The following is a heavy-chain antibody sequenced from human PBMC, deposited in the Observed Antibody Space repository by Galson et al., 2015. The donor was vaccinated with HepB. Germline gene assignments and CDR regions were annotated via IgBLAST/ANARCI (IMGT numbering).Heavy chain of an antibody. J-gene: IGHJ4*02. CDR1: GFTFTTYS. CDR2: IGTSGNYA. D-gene: IGHD3-16*01. Sequence: SLRLSCAASGFTFTTYSMNWVRQAPGKGLEWVSSIGTSGNYAYYADSVKGRFTISRDNAKNSLSLEMNSLSADDTAVYYCSRHYGADFWGQGTLVTVSS. V-gene: IGHV3-21*01. CDR3: SRHYGADF.